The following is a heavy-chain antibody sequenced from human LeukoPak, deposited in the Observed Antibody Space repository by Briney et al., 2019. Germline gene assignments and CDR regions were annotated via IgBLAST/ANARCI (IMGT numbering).Heavy chain of an antibody. J-gene: IGHJ6*03. D-gene: IGHD3-3*01. V-gene: IGHV4-4*07. CDR3: ARDVGWRGMNYYMDV. CDR2: IDDSGNT. Sequence: SETLSLTCTVSGGSINNYYWSWIRQPAGKGLEWIGRIDDSGNTHYKPSLKSRVTISVDASKNQFSLKLSSVTAADTAMYHCARDVGWRGMNYYMDVWGKGTTDTVSS. CDR1: GGSINNYY.